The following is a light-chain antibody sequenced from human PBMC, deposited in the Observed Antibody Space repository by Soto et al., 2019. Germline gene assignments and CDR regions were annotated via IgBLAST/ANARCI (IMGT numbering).Light chain of an antibody. CDR2: EVV. Sequence: QSALTQPPSASGSPGQSVTISCTGTKSDIGVYDFVSWYQHHPGKAPRLIIYEVVQRPSGVPDRFSGSQSGTSATLGITGLQTGDEADYYCGSWDSRLSVVVFGGGTKLTVL. V-gene: IGLV2-8*01. CDR3: GSWDSRLSVVV. CDR1: KSDIGVYDF. J-gene: IGLJ2*01.